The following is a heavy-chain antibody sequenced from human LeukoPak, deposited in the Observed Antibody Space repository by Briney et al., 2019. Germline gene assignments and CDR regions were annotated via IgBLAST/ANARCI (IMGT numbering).Heavy chain of an antibody. V-gene: IGHV1-2*02. CDR2: INPNSGGT. D-gene: IGHD2-2*02. CDR1: GYTFTGYY. CDR3: ARDQGRIVVVPAAIGY. Sequence: GASVKVSCKASGYTFTGYYMHWVRQAPGQGLEWMGWINPNSGGTNYAQKFQGRVTMTRDTSISTAYMELSRLRSDDAAGYYCARDQGRIVVVPAAIGYWGQGTLVTVSS. J-gene: IGHJ4*02.